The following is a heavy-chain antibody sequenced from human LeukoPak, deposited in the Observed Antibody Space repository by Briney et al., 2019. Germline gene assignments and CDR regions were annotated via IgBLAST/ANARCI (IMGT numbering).Heavy chain of an antibody. CDR2: INHSGST. V-gene: IGHV4-34*01. J-gene: IGHJ4*02. Sequence: SETLSLTCAVYGGSFSGYYWSWIRQPPGKGLEWIGEINHSGSTNYNPSLKSRVTISVDTSKNQFSLKLSSVTAADTAVYYCARGRVRGSGGNFDYWGQGTLVTVSS. CDR3: ARGRVRGSGGNFDY. D-gene: IGHD3-10*01. CDR1: GGSFSGYY.